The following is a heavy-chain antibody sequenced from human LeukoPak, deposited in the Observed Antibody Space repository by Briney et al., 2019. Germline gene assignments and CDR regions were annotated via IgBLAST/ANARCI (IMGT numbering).Heavy chain of an antibody. D-gene: IGHD5-12*01. CDR1: GFTVSSDS. CDR2: IYSGGST. V-gene: IGHV3-53*01. CDR3: AGAYSAYDPFDY. Sequence: GGSLRLSCTVSGFTVSSDSMSWVRQAPGKGLEWVSFIYSGGSTHYSDSVKGRFTISRDNAKNTVHLQMNSLRVEDTAIYFCAGAYSAYDPFDYWGQGILVTVSS. J-gene: IGHJ4*02.